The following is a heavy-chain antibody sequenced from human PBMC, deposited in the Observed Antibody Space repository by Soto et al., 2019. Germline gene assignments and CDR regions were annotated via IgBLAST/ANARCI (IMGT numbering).Heavy chain of an antibody. Sequence: EVQLLESGGGLVQPGGSLRLSCAASGFTFSSYAMSWVRQAPGKGLEWVSAISGSGGSTYYADSVKGRFTISRDNSKNTLYLQMNSLRAEDTAVYYCAKVPWIQLWPGPGWYFDLWGRGTLVTVSS. CDR2: ISGSGGST. CDR3: AKVPWIQLWPGPGWYFDL. V-gene: IGHV3-23*01. D-gene: IGHD5-18*01. J-gene: IGHJ2*01. CDR1: GFTFSSYA.